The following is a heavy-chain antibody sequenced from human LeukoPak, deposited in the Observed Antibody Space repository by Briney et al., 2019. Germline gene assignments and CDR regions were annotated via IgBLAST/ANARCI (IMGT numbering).Heavy chain of an antibody. CDR2: ISASGRST. CDR3: AKKSPIFGVVIPLFDY. Sequence: AGGSLRLSCAASGFTFSSYSMNWVRQAPGKGLEWVSSISASGRSTYYADSVKGRFTISRDNSRNTLYLQLNSLRAEDTALYYCAKKSPIFGVVIPLFDYWGQGTLVSVSS. CDR1: GFTFSSYS. J-gene: IGHJ4*02. D-gene: IGHD3-3*01. V-gene: IGHV3-23*01.